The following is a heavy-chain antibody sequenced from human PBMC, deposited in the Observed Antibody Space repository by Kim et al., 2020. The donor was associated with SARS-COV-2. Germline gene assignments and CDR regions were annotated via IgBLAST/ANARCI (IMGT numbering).Heavy chain of an antibody. CDR1: GYTFTSYC. Sequence: ASVKVSCKASGYTFTSYCISWVRQAPGQGLEWVGGISPHSGNRNYAQNLQGRVTMTPDTSTSTAYMELRGLRPDDTAVYYCARDRAGATLQGWFDPWGEGTLVSVAS. CDR2: ISPHSGNR. D-gene: IGHD1-26*01. V-gene: IGHV1-18*01. CDR3: ARDRAGATLQGWFDP. J-gene: IGHJ5*02.